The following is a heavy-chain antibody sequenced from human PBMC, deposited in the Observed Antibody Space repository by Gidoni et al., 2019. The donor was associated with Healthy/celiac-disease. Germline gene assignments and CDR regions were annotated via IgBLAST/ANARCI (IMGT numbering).Heavy chain of an antibody. J-gene: IGHJ2*01. D-gene: IGHD2-15*01. CDR2: IYYSGST. CDR3: ARGSTVVAQGWYFDL. CDR1: GGSISSYY. Sequence: VAGGSISSYYWSWIRQPPGKGLEWIGHIYYSGSTNYNPSLKSRVTISVDTSKNQFSLKLSSVTAADTAVYYCARGSTVVAQGWYFDLWGRGTLVTVSS. V-gene: IGHV4-59*01.